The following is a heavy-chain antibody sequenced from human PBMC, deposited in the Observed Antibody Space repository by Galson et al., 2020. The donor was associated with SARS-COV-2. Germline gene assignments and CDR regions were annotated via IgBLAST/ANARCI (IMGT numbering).Heavy chain of an antibody. J-gene: IGHJ5*02. CDR2: INHSGST. D-gene: IGHD2-2*02. V-gene: IGHV4-34*01. Sequence: SETLSLTCAVYGGSFSGYYWSWIRQPPGKGLEWIGEINHSGSTNYNPSLKSRVTISVDTSKNQFSLKLSSVTAADTAVYYCARGRGRYCSSTSCYSGSWFDPWGQGTLVTVSS. CDR3: ARGRGRYCSSTSCYSGSWFDP. CDR1: GGSFSGYY.